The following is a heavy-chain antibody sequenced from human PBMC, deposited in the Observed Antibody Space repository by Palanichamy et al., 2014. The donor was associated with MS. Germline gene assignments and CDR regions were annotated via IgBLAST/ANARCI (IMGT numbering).Heavy chain of an antibody. J-gene: IGHJ4*02. Sequence: EVQLVESGGRAWYSLGGPVRLSCAASGFTFSSYSMNWVRQAPGKGLEWVSYISSSSSTIYYADSVKGRFTISRDNAKNSLYLQMNSLRAEDTAVYYCAREKPDSSGYYGDYWGQGTLVTVSS. CDR2: ISSSSSTI. V-gene: IGHV3-48*01. CDR3: AREKPDSSGYYGDY. D-gene: IGHD3-22*01. CDR1: GFTFSSYS.